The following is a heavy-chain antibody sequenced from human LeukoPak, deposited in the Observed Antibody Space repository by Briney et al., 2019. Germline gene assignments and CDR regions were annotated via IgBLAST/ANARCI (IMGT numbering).Heavy chain of an antibody. J-gene: IGHJ3*01. CDR2: VKSDGSSI. V-gene: IGHV3-74*01. CDR3: ARGGCPPEALGDTFDV. Sequence: TGGSLRLSCAASGFTFSSHWMHWVRQAPGKGLVWVSRVKSDGSSINYADSVKGRFTISRDNAKNTLLLQMNSLRAEDTAVYYCARGGCPPEALGDTFDVWGQGTLVSVSS. CDR1: GFTFSSHW. D-gene: IGHD1-14*01.